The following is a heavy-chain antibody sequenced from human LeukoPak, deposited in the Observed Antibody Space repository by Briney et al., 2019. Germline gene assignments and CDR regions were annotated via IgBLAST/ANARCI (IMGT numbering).Heavy chain of an antibody. D-gene: IGHD1/OR15-1a*01. CDR1: EFSVGSNY. CDR3: AKGPRALEHSTHRLDS. J-gene: IGHJ4*02. V-gene: IGHV3-23*01. Sequence: GGSLRLSCAASEFSVGSNYMTWVRQAPEKGLEWVSTISGSGGSTYYTDSVKGRFTISRDNSKNTLYLQMTSLRAEDAAVYYCAKGPRALEHSTHRLDSWGQGTLVTVSS. CDR2: ISGSGGST.